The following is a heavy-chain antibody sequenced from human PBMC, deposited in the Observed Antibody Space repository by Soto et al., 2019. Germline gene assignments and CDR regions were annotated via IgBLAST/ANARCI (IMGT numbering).Heavy chain of an antibody. J-gene: IGHJ3*02. CDR2: IYPGDSDT. CDR3: ARAPYCGGDCYDAFDI. V-gene: IGHV5-51*01. CDR1: GYSFTSYW. D-gene: IGHD2-21*02. Sequence: GESLKISCKGSGYSFTSYWIDWVRQMPGKGLEWMGIIYPGDSDTRYSPSFQGQVTISADKSISTTYLQWSSLKASDTAMYYCARAPYCGGDCYDAFDIWGQGTMVTVSS.